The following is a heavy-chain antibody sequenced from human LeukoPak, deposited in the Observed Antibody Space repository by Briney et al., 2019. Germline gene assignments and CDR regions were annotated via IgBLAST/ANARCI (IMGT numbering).Heavy chain of an antibody. CDR3: ASPGIAAPFDY. Sequence: PGGFLRLSCAASGFTFSSYAMHWVRQAPGKGLEWVAVISYDGSNKYYADSVKGRFTISKDNSKNTLYLQMNSLRAEDTAVYYCASPGIAAPFDYWGQGTLVTVSS. D-gene: IGHD6-13*01. J-gene: IGHJ4*02. V-gene: IGHV3-30*04. CDR1: GFTFSSYA. CDR2: ISYDGSNK.